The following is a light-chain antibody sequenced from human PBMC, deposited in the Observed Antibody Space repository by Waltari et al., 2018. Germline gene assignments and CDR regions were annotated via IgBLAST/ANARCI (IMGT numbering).Light chain of an antibody. CDR3: QQYYNTPLT. CDR1: ESVLNSRNNKDH. CDR2: WAS. Sequence: DIVMTQSPESLAVSLGERATINCKSSESVLNSRNNKDHLAWYQQKPGQRPKLLIYWASTRESGVPDRFSGSGSETEFTLTINSLQAEDVAVYYCQQYYNTPLTFGGGTKVEIK. V-gene: IGKV4-1*01. J-gene: IGKJ4*01.